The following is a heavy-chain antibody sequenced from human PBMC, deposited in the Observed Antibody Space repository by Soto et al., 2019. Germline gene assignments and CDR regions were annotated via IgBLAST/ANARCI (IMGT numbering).Heavy chain of an antibody. D-gene: IGHD6-19*01. Sequence: QVQPVESGGGLVKPGGSLRLSCAASGFTFGDFYMSWIRQAPGKGLEWVSYISGSGGTIYYADSVKGRFTISRDNAKNSLYLQMNSLRAEDTAMYYCGRTTKTSGWYYVDWWGQGTLVTVSS. CDR1: GFTFGDFY. V-gene: IGHV3-11*04. J-gene: IGHJ4*02. CDR2: ISGSGGTI. CDR3: GRTTKTSGWYYVDW.